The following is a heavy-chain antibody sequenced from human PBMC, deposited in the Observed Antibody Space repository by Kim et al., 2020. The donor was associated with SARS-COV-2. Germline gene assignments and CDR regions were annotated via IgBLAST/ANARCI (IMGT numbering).Heavy chain of an antibody. CDR1: GFTFDDYA. Sequence: GGSLRLSCAASGFTFDDYAMHWVRQAPGKGLEWVSGISWNSGSIGYADSVKGRFTISRDNAKNSLYLQMNSLRAEDTALYYCAKSWYSGYDSFFYYWGQG. J-gene: IGHJ4*02. V-gene: IGHV3-9*01. CDR2: ISWNSGSI. D-gene: IGHD5-12*01. CDR3: AKSWYSGYDSFFYY.